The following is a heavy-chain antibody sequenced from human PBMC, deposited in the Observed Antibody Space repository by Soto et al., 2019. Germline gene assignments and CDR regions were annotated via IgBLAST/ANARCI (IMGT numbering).Heavy chain of an antibody. CDR2: VNHNNGNT. V-gene: IGHV1-8*01. D-gene: IGHD3-16*01. CDR1: EDTFAHYD. Sequence: QAQLEPSGAEVKKPGASVRVSCKASEDTFAHYDIIWVRQAPGQGLEWMGWVNHNNGNTGYAPKFQGRVTMTRATSPRTASLEMSGLRSDDTAVYYCSRSEVGDVMAVWGRGTTVSVSS. CDR3: SRSEVGDVMAV. J-gene: IGHJ6*02.